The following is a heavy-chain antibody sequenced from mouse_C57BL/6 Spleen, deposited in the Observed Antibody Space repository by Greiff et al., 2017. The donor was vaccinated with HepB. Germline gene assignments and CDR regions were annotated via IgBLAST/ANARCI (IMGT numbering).Heavy chain of an antibody. CDR1: GYTFTSYG. V-gene: IGHV1-81*01. Sequence: VQLQQSGAELARPGASVKLSCKASGYTFTSYGISWVKQRTGQGLEWIGEIYPRSGNTYYNEKFKGKATLTADKSSSTAYMELRSLTSEDSAVYFCARSEGIYDYDVFSWFAYWGQGTLVTVSA. CDR3: ARSEGIYDYDVFSWFAY. CDR2: IYPRSGNT. J-gene: IGHJ3*01. D-gene: IGHD2-4*01.